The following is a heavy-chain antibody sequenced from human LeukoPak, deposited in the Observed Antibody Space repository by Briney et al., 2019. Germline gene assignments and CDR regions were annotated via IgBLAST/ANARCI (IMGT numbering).Heavy chain of an antibody. CDR1: GVSVSNDDNY. CDR2: MYYSGSA. J-gene: IGHJ5*02. V-gene: IGHV4-61*03. Sequence: SETLSLTCTVSGVSVSNDDNYWSWIPQPPGKGLEWIGYMYYSGSANYNPSLKSRVTISVDTSKNHFSLKLTSVTAADTAIYFCARDSRTWGQGTLVTVSS. CDR3: ARDSRT.